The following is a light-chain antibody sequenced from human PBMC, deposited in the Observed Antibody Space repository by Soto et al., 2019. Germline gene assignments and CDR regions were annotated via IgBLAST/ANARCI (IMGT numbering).Light chain of an antibody. Sequence: DIVMTQSPDSLAVSLGERATINCKSSQSILYSSNNKNYLAWYQQKPGQPPKLLIYWASTRESGVPDRFSGXGSGTXXXLXXXXLQAXDVAXXXXXQYYITPFTFGPGTKVDIK. CDR2: WAS. J-gene: IGKJ3*01. V-gene: IGKV4-1*01. CDR3: XQYYITPFT. CDR1: QSILYSSNNKNY.